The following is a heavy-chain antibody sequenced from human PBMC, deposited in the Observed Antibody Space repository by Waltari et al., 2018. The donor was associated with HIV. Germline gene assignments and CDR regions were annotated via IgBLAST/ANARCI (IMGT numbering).Heavy chain of an antibody. CDR2: IYYSGST. D-gene: IGHD6-6*01. CDR1: HGSISGYY. J-gene: IGHJ5*02. CDR3: VRGRQYISSSWFDP. V-gene: IGHV4-59*01. Sequence: QVQLQESGPGLVKPSETLSLTCTVSHGSISGYYWSWIRQPPGKGLGWIGHIYYSGSTSYNPSLKSRVTISGDTSKNQCSLRLSSVTAADTAVYYCVRGRQYISSSWFDPWGQGTLVTVSS.